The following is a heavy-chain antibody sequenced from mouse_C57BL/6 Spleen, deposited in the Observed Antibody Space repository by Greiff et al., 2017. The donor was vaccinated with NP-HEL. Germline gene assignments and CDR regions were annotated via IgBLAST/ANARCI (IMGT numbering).Heavy chain of an antibody. Sequence: EVHLVESGGGLVQPGGSLSLSCAASGFTFTDYYMSWVRQPPGKALEWLGFIRNKANGYTTEYSASVKGRFTISRDNSQSILYLQMNALRAEDSATYYCARLTGPFDYWGQGTTLTVSS. CDR1: GFTFTDYY. D-gene: IGHD4-1*01. CDR2: IRNKANGYTT. V-gene: IGHV7-3*01. J-gene: IGHJ2*01. CDR3: ARLTGPFDY.